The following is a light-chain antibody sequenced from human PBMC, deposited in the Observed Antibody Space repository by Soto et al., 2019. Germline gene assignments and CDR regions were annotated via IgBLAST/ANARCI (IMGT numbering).Light chain of an antibody. CDR3: QSYDSSLSVV. CDR2: GNS. J-gene: IGLJ2*01. Sequence: QSVLTQPPSVSGAPGQRVTISCTGSSSNIGAGYDVQWYKQLPGTAPKLLIYGNSNRPSGVPDRFSGSKSGTSASLAITGLQAEDEADYYCQSYDSSLSVVFGGGTKLTVL. V-gene: IGLV1-40*01. CDR1: SSNIGAGYD.